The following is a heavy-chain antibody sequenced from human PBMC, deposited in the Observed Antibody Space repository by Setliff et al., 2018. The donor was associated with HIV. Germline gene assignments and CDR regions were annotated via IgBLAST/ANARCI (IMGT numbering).Heavy chain of an antibody. J-gene: IGHJ5*02. CDR1: GYSISSDYY. CDR2: IYHSGST. D-gene: IGHD3-22*01. Sequence: PSETLSLTCTVSGYSISSDYYWGWIRQPPGKGLEWIGNIYHSGSTNYNPSLKSRVAISVDTSKNQFSLKLDSVTAADTAVYYCASRIYYYDSSRVLREEGFDPWGQGTLVTVSS. V-gene: IGHV4-38-2*02. CDR3: ASRIYYYDSSRVLREEGFDP.